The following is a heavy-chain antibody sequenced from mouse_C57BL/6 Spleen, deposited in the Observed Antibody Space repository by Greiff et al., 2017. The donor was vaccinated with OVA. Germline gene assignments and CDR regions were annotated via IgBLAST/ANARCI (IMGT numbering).Heavy chain of an antibody. J-gene: IGHJ1*03. Sequence: QVQLKESGAELVKPGASVKLSCKASGYTFTEYTIHWVKQRSGQGLEWIGWFYPGSGSIKYNEKFKDKATLTADKSSSTAYMELSRLTSEDSAVYFCARGWDYYGNGGDWYFDVWGTGTTVTVSS. CDR2: FYPGSGSI. CDR3: ARGWDYYGNGGDWYFDV. CDR1: GYTFTEYT. V-gene: IGHV1-62-2*01. D-gene: IGHD2-1*01.